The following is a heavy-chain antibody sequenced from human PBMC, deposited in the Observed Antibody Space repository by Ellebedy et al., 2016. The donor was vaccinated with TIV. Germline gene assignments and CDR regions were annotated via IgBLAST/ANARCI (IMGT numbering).Heavy chain of an antibody. V-gene: IGHV3-15*01. CDR1: GFTFSSYV. D-gene: IGHD2-15*01. Sequence: GESLKISCAASGFTFSSYVMHWVRQPPGKGLEWVGRIKSKTDTVRANYAAPLKGRFTISRDDSKNTLYMQMDSLETEDTAVYFCTTGVCSGGSCPFDFWGQGTLVTVSS. J-gene: IGHJ4*02. CDR2: IKSKTDTVRA. CDR3: TTGVCSGGSCPFDF.